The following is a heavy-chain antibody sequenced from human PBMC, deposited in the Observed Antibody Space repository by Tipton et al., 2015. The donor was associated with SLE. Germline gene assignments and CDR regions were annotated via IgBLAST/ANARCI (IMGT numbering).Heavy chain of an antibody. V-gene: IGHV3-21*03. J-gene: IGHJ4*02. Sequence: SLRLSCAASGFSFSHYRLAWVRQAPGKGLEWISSISSSSNFIYNADSLKGRFTISRDNAKNSLYLQMNSLRAEYTAVYYCARLLAPDCFDDWGQGSLVTVSS. CDR2: ISSSSNFI. D-gene: IGHD5-12*01. CDR1: GFSFSHYR. CDR3: ARLLAPDCFDD.